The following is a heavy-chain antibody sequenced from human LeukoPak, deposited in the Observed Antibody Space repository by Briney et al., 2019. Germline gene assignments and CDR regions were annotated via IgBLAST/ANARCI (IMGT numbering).Heavy chain of an antibody. CDR3: ARHRAGNWLDP. J-gene: IGHJ5*02. CDR2: IYYSGST. Sequence: SETLSLTCTVSGGSISSSSYYWGWIRQPPGKGLEWIGSIYYSGSTYYNPSLKSRVTISVDTSKNQFSLKLSSVTAADTAVYYCARHRAGNWLDPWGQGTLVTVSS. V-gene: IGHV4-39*01. CDR1: GGSISSSSYY.